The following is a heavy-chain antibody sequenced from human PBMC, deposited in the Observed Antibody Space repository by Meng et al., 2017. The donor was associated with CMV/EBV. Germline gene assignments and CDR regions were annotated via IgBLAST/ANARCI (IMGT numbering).Heavy chain of an antibody. J-gene: IGHJ4*02. CDR1: GFTFSSYA. CDR2: IKSKTDGGTT. V-gene: IGHV3-15*01. Sequence: GGSLRLSCAASGFTFSSYAMSWVRQAPGKGLEWVGRIKSKTDGGTTDYAAPVKGRFTISRDDSKNTLYLQMNSLKTEDTAVYYCHMMIVQDYWGQGTLVTVSS. D-gene: IGHD3-22*01. CDR3: HMMIVQDY.